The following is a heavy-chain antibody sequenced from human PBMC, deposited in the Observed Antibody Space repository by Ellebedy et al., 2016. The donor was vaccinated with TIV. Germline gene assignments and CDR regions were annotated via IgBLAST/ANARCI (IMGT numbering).Heavy chain of an antibody. Sequence: GESLKISCAASGFTFSQYAIHWVRLALGKGLDWVALISYDGGTSKYYSDSVKGRFTISRDNSKTTLYLQMNSRRAEDTAVYYCASLGYTSSWSSNTPSDSWGQGTLVTVSS. V-gene: IGHV3-30-3*01. J-gene: IGHJ4*02. CDR2: ISYDGGTSK. CDR1: GFTFSQYA. D-gene: IGHD6-13*01. CDR3: ASLGYTSSWSSNTPSDS.